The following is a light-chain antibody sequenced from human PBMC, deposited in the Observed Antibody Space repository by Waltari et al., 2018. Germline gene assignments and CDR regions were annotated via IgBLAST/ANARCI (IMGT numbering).Light chain of an antibody. CDR2: WAS. CDR1: QTVFYNSDNKNY. CDR3: QQYFDTPWT. J-gene: IGKJ1*01. Sequence: DIVMTQSPDSLTVSLGERATLNCKSSQTVFYNSDNKNYLSWYQQKTGQPPKLLIYWASTRESGVPDRFSGSGSGTDFDLTISDLQAEDVAVYFCQQYFDTPWTFGRGTKVEVK. V-gene: IGKV4-1*01.